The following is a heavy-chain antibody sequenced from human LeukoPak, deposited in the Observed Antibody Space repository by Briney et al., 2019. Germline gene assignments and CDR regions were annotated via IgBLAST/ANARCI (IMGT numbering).Heavy chain of an antibody. D-gene: IGHD2-15*01. CDR1: DGSMNTYY. J-gene: IGHJ5*02. CDR2: VSYNGNT. CDR3: ARGVVAATLFWFDP. Sequence: SETLSLTCIVSDGSMNTYYWSWIRQPPGKGLEWIGYVSYNGNTNYNPSLKSRVTMSVDTSKNQFSLKLISVTSADTAMYYCARGVVAATLFWFDPWGQGTLVTVSS. V-gene: IGHV4-59*01.